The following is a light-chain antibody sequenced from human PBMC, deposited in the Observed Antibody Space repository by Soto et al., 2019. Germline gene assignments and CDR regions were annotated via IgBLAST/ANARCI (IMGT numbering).Light chain of an antibody. CDR3: TSPTPGSLYV. CDR2: EVD. V-gene: IGLV2-14*01. CDR1: SSDVGAYNY. Sequence: QSALTQPASVSGSPGQSISISCTGSSSDVGAYNYVAWYQQKPGKAPKLLIYEVDNRPSGISHRFSGSKSGNTASLTISGLQTEDEADYFCTSPTPGSLYVFGTGTKVTVL. J-gene: IGLJ1*01.